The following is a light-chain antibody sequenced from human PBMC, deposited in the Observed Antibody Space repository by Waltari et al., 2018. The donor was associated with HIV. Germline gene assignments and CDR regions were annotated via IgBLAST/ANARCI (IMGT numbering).Light chain of an antibody. Sequence: DTALTQSPGTLSLSPGEGAILSCRTSQPVSSSLLAWYQQKPGQAPRLLVYGASTRAAGIPDRFSGSGSGADFTLSISRLEPEDFAVYYCHQYGSLPETFGQGTKV. CDR2: GAS. CDR3: HQYGSLPET. J-gene: IGKJ1*01. CDR1: QPVSSSL. V-gene: IGKV3-20*01.